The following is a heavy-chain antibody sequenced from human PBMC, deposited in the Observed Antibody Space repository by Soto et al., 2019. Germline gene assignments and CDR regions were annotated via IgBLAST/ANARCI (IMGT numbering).Heavy chain of an antibody. J-gene: IGHJ4*02. CDR3: AVESTSCPFDY. V-gene: IGHV1-3*01. CDR2: INAGNGNT. CDR1: GYTFTSYA. Sequence: QVQLVQSGAEVKKPGASVKVSCKASGYTFTSYAMHWVRQAPGQRLEWMGWINAGNGNTKYSQKFQGRVTITRYTSASTAYMELSSLRSEDTAVYYCAVESTSCPFDYWGQGTLVTVSS. D-gene: IGHD2-2*01.